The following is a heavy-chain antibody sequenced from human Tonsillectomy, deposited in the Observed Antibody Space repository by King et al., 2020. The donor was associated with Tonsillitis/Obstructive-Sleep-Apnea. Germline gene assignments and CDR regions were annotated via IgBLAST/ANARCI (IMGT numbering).Heavy chain of an antibody. CDR2: IYPGDSDT. J-gene: IGHJ6*03. V-gene: IGHV5-51*01. CDR1: GYSFTSYW. Sequence: VQLVESGAEVKKPGESLKISCKGSGYSFTSYWIGWVRQMPGKGLEWMGIIYPGDSDTRYSPSFQGQVTISADKSISTAYLQWSSLKASDTAMYYCARGRRENFWSGYYRIWYIDVWGKGTTVTVSS. CDR3: ARGRRENFWSGYYRIWYIDV. D-gene: IGHD3-3*01.